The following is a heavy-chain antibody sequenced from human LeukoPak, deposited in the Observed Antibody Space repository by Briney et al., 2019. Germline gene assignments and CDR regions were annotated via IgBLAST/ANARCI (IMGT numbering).Heavy chain of an antibody. J-gene: IGHJ4*02. Sequence: PGRSLRLSCAASGFTFSSYGMHWVRQAPGKGLEWVAVISYDGSNKYYADSVKGRFTISRDNSKNTLFLQMNSLRAEDTAVYYCAKETYSSGWYPYFDYWGQGTLVTVSS. CDR3: AKETYSSGWYPYFDY. CDR1: GFTFSSYG. D-gene: IGHD6-19*01. CDR2: ISYDGSNK. V-gene: IGHV3-30*18.